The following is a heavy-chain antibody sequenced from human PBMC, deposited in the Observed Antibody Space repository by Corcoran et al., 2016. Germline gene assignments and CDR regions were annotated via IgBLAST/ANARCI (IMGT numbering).Heavy chain of an antibody. CDR2: MYYSGSF. Sequence: QVQLQESGPGLVKPSETLSLTCTVSGGSITSDYWSWIGQPPGKGLEWIGYMYYSGSFDYNPSLKSRVTISIDTSKNQFYLELRSVTVADTAAYYRARTLGVNWYYYYGMDVWGQGTTVTVSS. D-gene: IGHD1-20*01. CDR1: GGSITSDY. V-gene: IGHV4-59*01. CDR3: ARTLGVNWYYYYGMDV. J-gene: IGHJ6*02.